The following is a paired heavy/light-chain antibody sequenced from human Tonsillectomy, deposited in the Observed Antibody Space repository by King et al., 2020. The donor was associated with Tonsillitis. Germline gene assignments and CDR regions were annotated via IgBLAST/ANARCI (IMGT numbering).Light chain of an antibody. CDR1: SSNIGNNF. Sequence: QSVLTQPPSVSAAPGQKVFVSCSGSSSNIGNNFVSWYQHLPGTAPKLLIYDNDKRPSGIPDRFSGSKSGTSGILGITGLQTGDEAVYYCGSWDSSLNAVVFGGGTKLTVL. CDR2: DND. CDR3: GSWDSSLNAVV. J-gene: IGLJ3*02. V-gene: IGLV1-51*01.
Heavy chain of an antibody. D-gene: IGHD2-2*02. V-gene: IGHV3-30*04. J-gene: IGHJ4*02. CDR3: ARGYGGLTDILGVPTAIVGPHLDS. CDR2: ISYDGTNK. Sequence: QVQLVESGGGVVQPGRSLRLSCAASGFTFRSYSLHWVRQAPGKGLEWVAVISYDGTNKYYADSVKGRFTISRDNSKNRLSLQMSSLRPEDTAMYYCARGYGGLTDILGVPTAIVGPHLDSWGQGTLVAVSS. CDR1: GFTFRSYS.